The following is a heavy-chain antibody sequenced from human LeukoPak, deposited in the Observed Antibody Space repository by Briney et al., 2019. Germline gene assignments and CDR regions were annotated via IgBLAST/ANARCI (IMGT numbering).Heavy chain of an antibody. D-gene: IGHD2-2*01. V-gene: IGHV3-11*05. Sequence: GGSLRLSCAASGFTFSDYYMSWIRQAPGKGLEWVSYISSSSSYTNYADSVKGRFTISRDNAKNSLYLQMNSLRAEDTAVYSCARVGVPQYAFDIWGQGTWVTVSS. CDR1: GFTFSDYY. J-gene: IGHJ3*02. CDR2: ISSSSSYT. CDR3: ARVGVPQYAFDI.